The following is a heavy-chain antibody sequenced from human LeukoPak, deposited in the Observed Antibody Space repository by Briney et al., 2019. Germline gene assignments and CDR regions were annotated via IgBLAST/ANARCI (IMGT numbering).Heavy chain of an antibody. CDR2: ISYDGSNK. Sequence: GGSLRLSCAASGFTFSSYGMHWVRQAPGKGLEWVAVISYDGSNKYYADSVKGRFTISRDNSKNTLYLQMNSLRAEDTAVYYCAKEPDYIIAAAAHDAFDIWGQGTMVTVSS. J-gene: IGHJ3*02. V-gene: IGHV3-30*18. CDR1: GFTFSSYG. D-gene: IGHD6-13*01. CDR3: AKEPDYIIAAAAHDAFDI.